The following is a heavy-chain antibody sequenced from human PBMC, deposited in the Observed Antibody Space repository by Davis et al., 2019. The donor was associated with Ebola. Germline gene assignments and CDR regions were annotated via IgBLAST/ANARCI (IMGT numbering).Heavy chain of an antibody. CDR2: IYYSGST. CDR1: GGSISSSSYY. D-gene: IGHD3-22*01. CDR3: ARLTYYDSSGVVSLPHFDY. V-gene: IGHV4-39*01. J-gene: IGHJ4*02. Sequence: SETLSLTCTVSGGSISSSSYYWGWIRQSPGKGLEWIGSIYYSGSTYYNPSLKSRVTISVDTSKNQFSLKLSSVTAADTAVYYCARLTYYDSSGVVSLPHFDYWGQGTLVTVSS.